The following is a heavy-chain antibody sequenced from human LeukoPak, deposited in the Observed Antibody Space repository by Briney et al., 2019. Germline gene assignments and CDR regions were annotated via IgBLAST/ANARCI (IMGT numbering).Heavy chain of an antibody. CDR3: ARVFRGGRYWYYFDY. J-gene: IGHJ4*02. V-gene: IGHV4-34*01. CDR2: INHSGST. CDR1: GGSFSGYY. Sequence: SETLSLTCAVYGGSFSGYYWSWIRQPPGKGLEWIGEINHSGSTNYNPSLKSRVTISVDTSKNQFSLKLSSVTAADTAVYYCARVFRGGRYWYYFDYWGQGTLVTVSS. D-gene: IGHD2-8*02.